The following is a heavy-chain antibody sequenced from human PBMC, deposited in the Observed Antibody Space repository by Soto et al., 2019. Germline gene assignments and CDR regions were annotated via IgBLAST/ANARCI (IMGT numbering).Heavy chain of an antibody. V-gene: IGHV3-48*01. D-gene: IGHD3-3*01. CDR3: ARVALRFLEWFSYMDV. Sequence: GGSLRLSCAASGFTFSSYSMNWVRQAPGKGLEWVSYISSSSSTIYYADSVKGRFTISRDNAKNSLYLQMNSLRAEDTAVYYCARVALRFLEWFSYMDVWGKGTTVTV. CDR2: ISSSSSTI. CDR1: GFTFSSYS. J-gene: IGHJ6*03.